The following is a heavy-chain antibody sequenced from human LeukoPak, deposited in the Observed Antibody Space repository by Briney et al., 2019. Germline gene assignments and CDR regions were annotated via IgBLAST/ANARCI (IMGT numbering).Heavy chain of an antibody. J-gene: IGHJ4*02. V-gene: IGHV3-9*03. Sequence: SLRLSCAASGFTFDDYAMHWVRQAPGKGLEWVSGISWNSGSIGYADSVKGRFTISRDNAKNSLYLQMNSLRAEDMALYYCAKGRYYYDSSGYDYWGQGTLVTVSS. CDR1: GFTFDDYA. D-gene: IGHD3-22*01. CDR3: AKGRYYYDSSGYDY. CDR2: ISWNSGSI.